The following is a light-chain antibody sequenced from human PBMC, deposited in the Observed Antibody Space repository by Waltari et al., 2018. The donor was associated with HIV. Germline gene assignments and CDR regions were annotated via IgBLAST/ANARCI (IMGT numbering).Light chain of an antibody. CDR1: YSNIRSHF. CDR3: GTWDTSPVAGV. CDR2: DDD. V-gene: IGLV1-51*01. Sequence: QSVLTQPPSVSAAPGQKVTISCSGSYSNIRSHFVSWSQHYPRRSPKLLIYDDDDRPSDSPARLSGAKSGASATRDTTGLQTGDEADYYCGTWDTSPVAGVLGGGTKLTVL. J-gene: IGLJ3*02.